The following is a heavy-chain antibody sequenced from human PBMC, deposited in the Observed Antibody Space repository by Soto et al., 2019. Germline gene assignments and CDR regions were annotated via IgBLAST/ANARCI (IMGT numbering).Heavy chain of an antibody. V-gene: IGHV3-7*03. CDR2: IKEDGSEK. Sequence: PGGSMRRCCGSSGVPFRKFWRSWVSHAPGKGLEWVANIKEDGSEKYYVDSVKGRFTISRDNAKNSLFLQMNSLRAEDTAVYFGTCHPPRGDYNKYARNVWGQGTPVPVSS. J-gene: IGHJ4*02. D-gene: IGHD4-4*01. CDR3: TCHPPRGDYNKYARNV. CDR1: GVPFRKFW.